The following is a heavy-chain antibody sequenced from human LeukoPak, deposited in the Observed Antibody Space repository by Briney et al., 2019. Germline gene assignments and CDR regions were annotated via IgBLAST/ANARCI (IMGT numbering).Heavy chain of an antibody. CDR1: GGTFSSYA. CDR3: ARGPPREQFWSGYYSGWFDP. CDR2: IIPIFGTA. Sequence: ASVKVSCEASGGTFSSYAISWVRQAPGQGLEWMGGIIPIFGTANYAQKFQGRVTITADESTSTAYMELSSLRSEDTAVYYCARGPPREQFWSGYYSGWFDPWGQGTLVTVSS. V-gene: IGHV1-69*01. D-gene: IGHD3-3*01. J-gene: IGHJ5*02.